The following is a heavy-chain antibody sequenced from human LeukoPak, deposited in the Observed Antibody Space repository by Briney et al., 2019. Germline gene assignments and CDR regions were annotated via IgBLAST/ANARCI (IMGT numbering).Heavy chain of an antibody. CDR1: GYTFTGYY. V-gene: IGHV1-2*02. Sequence: ASVKVSCKTSGYTFTGYYMHWVRRAPGQGLEWMGWINPNSGGTNYAQRFQGRVTMTRDTSISTAYMELSRLRSDDTAVYYCAREYGSGSYQHWGQGTLVTVSS. CDR2: INPNSGGT. J-gene: IGHJ1*01. D-gene: IGHD3-10*01. CDR3: AREYGSGSYQH.